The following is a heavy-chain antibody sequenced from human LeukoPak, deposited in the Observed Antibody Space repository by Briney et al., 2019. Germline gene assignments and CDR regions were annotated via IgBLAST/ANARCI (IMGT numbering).Heavy chain of an antibody. V-gene: IGHV3-21*01. Sequence: GGSLRLSCAASGFTFSSYSMNWVRQAPGKGLEWVSSISSSSSYIYYADSVKGRFTISRDNAKNSLYLQMDSLRAEDTAVYYCASVGYCSGGSCIYWGQGTLVTVSS. CDR3: ASVGYCSGGSCIY. CDR2: ISSSSSYI. D-gene: IGHD2-15*01. CDR1: GFTFSSYS. J-gene: IGHJ4*02.